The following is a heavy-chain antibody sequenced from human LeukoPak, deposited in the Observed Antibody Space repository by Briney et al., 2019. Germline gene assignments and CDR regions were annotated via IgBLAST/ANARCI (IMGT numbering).Heavy chain of an antibody. Sequence: PSETLSLTCTVPGGSISSYYWSWIRRPPGKGLEWIGYIYYSGSTNYNPSIKSPVTISVGTSKNQFSLKLSSVTAADTAVYYCARLWGGDNYYYGMDVWGQGTTVTVSS. D-gene: IGHD4-17*01. J-gene: IGHJ6*02. CDR1: GGSISSYY. CDR3: ARLWGGDNYYYGMDV. V-gene: IGHV4-59*08. CDR2: IYYSGST.